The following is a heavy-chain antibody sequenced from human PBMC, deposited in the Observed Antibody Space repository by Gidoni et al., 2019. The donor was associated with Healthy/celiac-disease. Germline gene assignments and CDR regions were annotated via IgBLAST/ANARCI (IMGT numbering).Heavy chain of an antibody. CDR2: IYYSGST. D-gene: IGHD1-20*01. CDR1: GGSISSYY. V-gene: IGHV4-59*08. J-gene: IGHJ6*03. Sequence: QVQLQESGPGLVKPSETLSLTCTVSGGSISSYYWSWIRRPPGKGLEWIGYIYYSGSTHYNPSLKSRVTISVDTSKNQFSLKLSSVTAADTAVYYCARHSGGRYNWNLAEDYYYYYMDVWGKGTTVTVSS. CDR3: ARHSGGRYNWNLAEDYYYYYMDV.